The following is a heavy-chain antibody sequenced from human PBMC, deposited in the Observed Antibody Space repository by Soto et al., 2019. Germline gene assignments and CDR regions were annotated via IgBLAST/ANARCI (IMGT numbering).Heavy chain of an antibody. J-gene: IGHJ4*02. V-gene: IGHV1-8*01. CDR2: VNPNNGDT. CDR3: AKVSRKGSAIDFDY. D-gene: IGHD3-10*01. CDR1: GYTFSNYD. Sequence: QVQLVQSGAELKKPGASVKVSCKASGYTFSNYDMNWVRQATGQGPEWIGWVNPNNGDTGYAQKFQGRVTLTTDISTTTAYVELTSLRSKDTAIYYCAKVSRKGSAIDFDYWGQGTLITVSS.